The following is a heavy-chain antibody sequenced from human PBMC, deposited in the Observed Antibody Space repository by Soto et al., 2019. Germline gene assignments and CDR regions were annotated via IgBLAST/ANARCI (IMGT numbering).Heavy chain of an antibody. CDR3: AAVGYYYDSSGSDYYYYYGMDV. CDR2: IVVGSGNT. Sequence: SVKVSCKASGFTFTSSAVQWVRQARGQRLEWIGWIVVGSGNTNYAQKFQERVTITRDMSTSTTYMELSSLRSEDTAVYYCAAVGYYYDSSGSDYYYYYGMDVWGQGTTVTVSS. D-gene: IGHD3-22*01. CDR1: GFTFTSSA. J-gene: IGHJ6*02. V-gene: IGHV1-58*01.